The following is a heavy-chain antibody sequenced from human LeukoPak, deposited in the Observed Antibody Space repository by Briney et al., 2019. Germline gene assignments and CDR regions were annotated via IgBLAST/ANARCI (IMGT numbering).Heavy chain of an antibody. V-gene: IGHV3-48*02. CDR2: ITWSGDI. CDR1: GFTFSSYA. J-gene: IGHJ6*02. D-gene: IGHD5-12*01. CDR3: ARDPGNSGYGMDV. Sequence: GGSLRLSCAASGFTFSSYAMSWVRQAPGKGLEWVSHITWSGDIFYSDSVKGRFTISRDSAKSSLYLQMNGLRDEDTAVYYCARDPGNSGYGMDVWGQGTTVLVSS.